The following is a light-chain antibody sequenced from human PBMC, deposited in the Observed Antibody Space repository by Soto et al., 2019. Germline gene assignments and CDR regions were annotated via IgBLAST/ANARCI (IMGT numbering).Light chain of an antibody. J-gene: IGKJ1*01. Sequence: AIRMTQSPSSFSASTGDRVTITCRASQGISSYLAWYEQKPGKAPKLLIYAASTLQSGVPSRCSGSGSGTDITLTISCLQSEDLATYYCLQYYSHPHPFGQGTKVEIK. CDR1: QGISSY. CDR3: LQYYSHPHP. V-gene: IGKV1-8*01. CDR2: AAS.